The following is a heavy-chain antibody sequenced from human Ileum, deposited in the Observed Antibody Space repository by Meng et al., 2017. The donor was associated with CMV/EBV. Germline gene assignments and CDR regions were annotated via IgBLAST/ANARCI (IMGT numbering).Heavy chain of an antibody. V-gene: IGHV1-2*02. CDR1: GYTFTSYY. CDR2: INPNNGDT. CDR3: ARGANYASYRVDY. Sequence: HVQRLQSGAEVKTPGASVKASCKASGYTFTSYYIHWVRQAPGQGLEWMGWINPNNGDTNYAQKFQGGVTMTRDTSINTAYMEVTSADTAVYYCARGANYASYRVDYWGQGTLVTVSS. J-gene: IGHJ4*02. D-gene: IGHD1-7*01.